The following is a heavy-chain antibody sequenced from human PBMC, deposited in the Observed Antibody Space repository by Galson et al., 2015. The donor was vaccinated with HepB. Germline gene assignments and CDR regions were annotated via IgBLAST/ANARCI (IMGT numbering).Heavy chain of an antibody. V-gene: IGHV3-30*02. D-gene: IGHD2-15*01. Sequence: SLRLSCAASGFTFSSYAMHWVRQAPGKGLEWVAFIRYDGSNKYYADSVKGRFTISRDNSKNTLYLQMNSLRAEDTAVYYCAKGLGYCSGGSCSVYWGQGTLVTVSS. CDR2: IRYDGSNK. J-gene: IGHJ4*02. CDR1: GFTFSSYA. CDR3: AKGLGYCSGGSCSVY.